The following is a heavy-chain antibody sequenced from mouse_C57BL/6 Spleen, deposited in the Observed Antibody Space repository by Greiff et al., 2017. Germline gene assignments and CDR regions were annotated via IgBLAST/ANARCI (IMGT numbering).Heavy chain of an antibody. CDR2: INYDGSST. CDR3: ARPYYGSSAFAY. V-gene: IGHV5-16*01. Sequence: EVKLVESEGGLVQPGSSMKLSCTASGFTFSDYYMAWVRQVPEKGLEWVANINYDGSSTYYLDSLKSRFIISRDNAKNILYLQMSSLKSEDTATYYCARPYYGSSAFAYWGQGTLVTVSA. D-gene: IGHD1-1*01. CDR1: GFTFSDYY. J-gene: IGHJ3*01.